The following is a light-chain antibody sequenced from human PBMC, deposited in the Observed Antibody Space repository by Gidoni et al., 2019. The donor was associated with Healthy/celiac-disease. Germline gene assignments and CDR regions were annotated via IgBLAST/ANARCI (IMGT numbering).Light chain of an antibody. CDR3: QQDYSTPRGLT. CDR2: WAS. CDR1: QSVLYSANNKND. V-gene: IGKV4-1*01. Sequence: DIVMTQSPDSLAVSLGERATINCKSSQSVLYSANNKNDLAWYQQKPGQPPKLLIYWASTRESGVHDRFSGSGSGTDFTLTISSLQAEDGAVYYCQQDYSTPRGLTFGGGTKVEIK. J-gene: IGKJ4*01.